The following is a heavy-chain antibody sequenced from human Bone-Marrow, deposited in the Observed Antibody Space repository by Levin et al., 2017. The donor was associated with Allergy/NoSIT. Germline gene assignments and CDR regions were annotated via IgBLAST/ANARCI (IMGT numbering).Heavy chain of an antibody. CDR2: ISYDGSNK. V-gene: IGHV3-30*03. J-gene: IGHJ3*02. Sequence: PGGSLRLSCAASGFTFNNYGMHWVRQAPGKGLEWVALISYDGSNKYYADSVKGRFTISRDNSKNTLYLQMNDLRAEDTAVYYCATDEFGGVVVPAIGQIWGQGTMVTVSS. CDR3: ATDEFGGVVVPAIGQI. D-gene: IGHD2-15*01. CDR1: GFTFNNYG.